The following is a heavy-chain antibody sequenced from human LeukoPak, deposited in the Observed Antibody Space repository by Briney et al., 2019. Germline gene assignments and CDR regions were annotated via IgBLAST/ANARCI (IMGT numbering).Heavy chain of an antibody. D-gene: IGHD3-3*01. CDR3: AKDPDYDFWSGSNNWFDP. CDR1: GFTFSSYA. Sequence: GGSPRLSCAASGFTFSSYAMSWVRQAPGKGLEWVSAISGSGGSTYYADSVKGRFTISRDNSKNTLYLQMNSLRAEDTAVYYCAKDPDYDFWSGSNNWFDPWGQGTLVTVSS. CDR2: ISGSGGST. V-gene: IGHV3-23*01. J-gene: IGHJ5*02.